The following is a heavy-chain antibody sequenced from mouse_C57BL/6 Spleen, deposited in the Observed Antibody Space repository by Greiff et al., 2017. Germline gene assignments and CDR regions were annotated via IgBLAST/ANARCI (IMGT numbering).Heavy chain of an antibody. V-gene: IGHV5-16*01. CDR1: GFTFSDYY. CDR3: ARGERDYYGSSYFDY. CDR2: INYDGSST. J-gene: IGHJ2*01. Sequence: EVMLVESEGGLVKPGSSMKLSCTASGFTFSDYYMAWVRQVPEKGLEWVANINYDGSSTYYLDSLKSRFIISRDNAKNILYLQMSSLKSEDTATYYCARGERDYYGSSYFDYWGQGTTLTVSS. D-gene: IGHD1-1*01.